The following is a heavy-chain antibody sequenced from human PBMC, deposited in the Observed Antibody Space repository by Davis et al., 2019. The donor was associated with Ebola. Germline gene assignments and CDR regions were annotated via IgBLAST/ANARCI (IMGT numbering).Heavy chain of an antibody. CDR1: GDSVSTAG. D-gene: IGHD2-15*01. J-gene: IGHJ6*02. Sequence: PSETLSLTCAISGDSVSTAGWNWIRQSPSRGLEWLGRTYYNSKWYNDYAASVRGRIAVNPDTSKNQFSLLLNSVTPEDTAIYYCTRGWFRSGMDVWGQGTTITVSS. CDR2: TYYNSKWYN. V-gene: IGHV6-1*01. CDR3: TRGWFRSGMDV.